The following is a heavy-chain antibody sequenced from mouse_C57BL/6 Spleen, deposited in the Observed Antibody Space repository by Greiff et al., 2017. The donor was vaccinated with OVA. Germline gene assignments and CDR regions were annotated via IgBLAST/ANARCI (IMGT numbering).Heavy chain of an antibody. V-gene: IGHV3-1*01. D-gene: IGHD2-1*01. CDR1: GYSITSGYD. Sequence: EVQLVESGPGMVKPSQSLSLTCTVTGYSITSGYDWHWIRHFPGNKLEWMGYISYSGSTNYNPSLKSRISITHDTSKNHFFLKLNSVTTEDTATYYCARGGNYDAMDYWGQGTSVTVSS. CDR3: ARGGNYDAMDY. CDR2: ISYSGST. J-gene: IGHJ4*01.